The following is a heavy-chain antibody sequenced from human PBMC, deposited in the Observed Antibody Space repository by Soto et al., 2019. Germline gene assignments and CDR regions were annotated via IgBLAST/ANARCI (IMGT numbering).Heavy chain of an antibody. D-gene: IGHD6-19*01. V-gene: IGHV4-4*02. CDR2: IYHSGST. CDR3: VIAVAGTAREFEY. CDR1: GGSISSSNW. Sequence: PSETLSLTCAVSGGSISSSNWWSWVRQPPGKGLEWIGEIYHSGSTNYNPSLKSRVTISVDKSKNQFSLKLSSVTAADKAVYYCVIAVAGTAREFEYWGQGTLVTLAS. J-gene: IGHJ4*02.